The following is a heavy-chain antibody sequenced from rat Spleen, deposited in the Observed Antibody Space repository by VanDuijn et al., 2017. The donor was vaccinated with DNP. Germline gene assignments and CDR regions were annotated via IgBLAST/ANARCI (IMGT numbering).Heavy chain of an antibody. CDR2: ITGGSGTT. CDR1: GFTFSNYG. J-gene: IGHJ2*01. D-gene: IGHD1-12*01. CDR3: TTLNFYASLSEYFDY. Sequence: EVQLVESGGDLVQPGRSLKLSCVASGFTFSNYGMHWIRQAPAKGLEWVASITGGSGTTSYPDSVKGRFTISRDDAKNTLSLQMNSLRSEDTATYYCTTLNFYASLSEYFDYWGQGVMVTVSS. V-gene: IGHV5S13*01.